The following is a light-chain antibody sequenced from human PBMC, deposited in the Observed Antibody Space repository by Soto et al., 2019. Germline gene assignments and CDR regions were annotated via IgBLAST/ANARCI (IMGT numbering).Light chain of an antibody. CDR3: QSYDSSLSGFYV. J-gene: IGLJ1*01. Sequence: QAVVTQPLSVSGAPGQRVTISCTGSSSNIGAGYDVHWYQQLPGTAPKLLIYGNSNRPSGVPDRFSGSKSGTSASLAITGLQAEDEADYYCQSYDSSLSGFYVFGTGTKVTVL. V-gene: IGLV1-40*01. CDR1: SSNIGAGYD. CDR2: GNS.